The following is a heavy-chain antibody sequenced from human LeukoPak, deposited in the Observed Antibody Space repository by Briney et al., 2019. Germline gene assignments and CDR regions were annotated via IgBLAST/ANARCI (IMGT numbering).Heavy chain of an antibody. D-gene: IGHD3-10*01. V-gene: IGHV4-39*07. CDR2: IYYSGST. CDR1: GGSISSSSYY. J-gene: IGHJ4*02. CDR3: ARDIYGSGYGFFDY. Sequence: SETLSLTCTVSGGSISSSSYYWGWIRQPPGKGLEWIGNIYYSGSTYYNPSLKSRVTISVDTSKNQFSLKVNSVTAADTAVYYCARDIYGSGYGFFDYWGQGTLVTVSS.